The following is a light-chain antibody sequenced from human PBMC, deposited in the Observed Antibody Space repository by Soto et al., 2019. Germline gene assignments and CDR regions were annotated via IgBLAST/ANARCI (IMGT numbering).Light chain of an antibody. J-gene: IGKJ1*01. V-gene: IGKV1-6*01. CDR3: LQYYNFSWT. CDR2: AAS. Sequence: AIQMTQSPSSLSAFVGDRVAISCRASQDIRNTLAWYQQKPGEAPKLLIFAASNLQSGVPSRFSGSGSVTDFTLAITGLQPEDFATYYCLQYYNFSWTFGQGTKVEVK. CDR1: QDIRNT.